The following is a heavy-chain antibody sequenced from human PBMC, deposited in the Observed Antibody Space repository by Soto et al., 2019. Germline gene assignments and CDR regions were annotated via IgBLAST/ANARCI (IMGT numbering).Heavy chain of an antibody. CDR3: ARLGSSHYYFDY. J-gene: IGHJ4*02. V-gene: IGHV4-39*01. CDR2: IYYSGST. D-gene: IGHD2-15*01. Sequence: SETLSLTCTVSGGSISSSSYYWGWIRQPPGKGLEWIGSIYYSGSTYYNPSLKSRVTISVDTSKNQFSLKLSSVTAADTAVYYCARLGSSHYYFDYWGQGTLVTVSS. CDR1: GGSISSSSYY.